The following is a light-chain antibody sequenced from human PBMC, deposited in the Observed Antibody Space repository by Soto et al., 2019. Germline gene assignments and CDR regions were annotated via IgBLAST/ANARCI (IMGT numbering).Light chain of an antibody. CDR3: HQSSKGIT. CDR2: DAS. CDR1: QSVSTY. V-gene: IGKV3-11*01. J-gene: IGKJ5*01. Sequence: EIELTQSPATLSLSPGERATLSCRASQSVSTYLAWYQQKPGQAPRLLIYDASNRAAGIPARFSGSGSGTDFTLTISSLEPEDFAVYYCHQSSKGITFGQGTRLEIK.